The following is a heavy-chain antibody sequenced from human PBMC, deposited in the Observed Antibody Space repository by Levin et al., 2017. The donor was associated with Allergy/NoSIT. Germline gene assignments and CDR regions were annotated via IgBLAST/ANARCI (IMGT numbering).Heavy chain of an antibody. CDR1: GFTFSSYA. D-gene: IGHD6-6*01. J-gene: IGHJ5*02. CDR2: ISYDGSNK. Sequence: GGSLRLSCAASGFTFSSYAMHWVRQAPGKGLEWVAVISYDGSNKYYADSVKGRFTISRDNSKNTLYLQMNSLRAEDTAVYYCAGAITWASSSSRWFDPWGQGTLVTVSS. V-gene: IGHV3-30-3*01. CDR3: AGAITWASSSSRWFDP.